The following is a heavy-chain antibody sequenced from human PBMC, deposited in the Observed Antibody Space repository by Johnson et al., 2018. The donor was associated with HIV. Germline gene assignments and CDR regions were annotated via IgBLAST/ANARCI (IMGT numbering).Heavy chain of an antibody. V-gene: IGHV3-30*02. CDR2: IRYDGSNK. Sequence: QVQLVESGGGVVQPGGSLRLSCAASGFTFSSYGMHWVRQAPGKGLEWVAFIRYDGSNKYYADSVKGRFTISRDNSKNTLYLQMNSLRAEDTAVYYCAKVGSGYSSSSWGQGTMVTVSS. CDR1: GFTFSSYG. CDR3: AKVGSGYSSSS. D-gene: IGHD6-13*01. J-gene: IGHJ3*01.